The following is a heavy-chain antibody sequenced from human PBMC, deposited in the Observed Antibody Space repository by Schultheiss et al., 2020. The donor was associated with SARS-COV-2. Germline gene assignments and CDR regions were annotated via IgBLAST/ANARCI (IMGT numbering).Heavy chain of an antibody. Sequence: SETLSLTCTVSGGSISSYYWSWIRQPAGKGLEWIGRIYYSGSTYYNPSLKSRVTISVDTSKNQFSLKLGSVTAADTAVYYCAFGSSGYYYYGVDVWGQGTTVTVSS. V-gene: IGHV4-59*05. D-gene: IGHD3-10*01. CDR3: AFGSSGYYYYGVDV. CDR2: IYYSGST. J-gene: IGHJ6*02. CDR1: GGSISSYY.